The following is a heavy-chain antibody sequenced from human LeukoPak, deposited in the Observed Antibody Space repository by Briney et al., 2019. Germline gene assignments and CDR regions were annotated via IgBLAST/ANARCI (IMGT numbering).Heavy chain of an antibody. CDR3: AKPGMPAALYYYMDV. Sequence: PGGSLRLSCAASGFTFSSYTMNWVRQAPGKGLEWVSSISNTGNHIYYADSVKGRFTISRDNSKNTLYLQMNSLRTEDTAVYYCAKPGMPAALYYYMDVWGKGTTVTISS. CDR2: ISNTGNHI. D-gene: IGHD2-2*01. V-gene: IGHV3-21*01. J-gene: IGHJ6*03. CDR1: GFTFSSYT.